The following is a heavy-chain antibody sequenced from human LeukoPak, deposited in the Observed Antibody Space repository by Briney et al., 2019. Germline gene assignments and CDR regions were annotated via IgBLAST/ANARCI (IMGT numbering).Heavy chain of an antibody. D-gene: IGHD5-24*01. J-gene: IGHJ4*02. CDR1: GYTFTGYH. Sequence: VASVKVSCKASGYTFTGYHIHWVRQAPGQGLEWMGWINLNTGDTNYAQKFQGRVTMTRDTSLSAACIDLRWPRSDDTAVYYCTIDPDMATKLFEYWGQGTLVTVSS. CDR2: INLNTGDT. CDR3: TIDPDMATKLFEY. V-gene: IGHV1-2*02.